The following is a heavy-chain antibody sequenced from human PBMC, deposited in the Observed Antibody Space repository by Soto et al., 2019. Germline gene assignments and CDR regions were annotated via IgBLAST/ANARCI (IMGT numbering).Heavy chain of an antibody. CDR2: ISFDGSNK. J-gene: IGHJ3*01. Sequence: PGGSLRLSCEASGFMFNAYGMHWVRQAPGKGLEWVAVISFDGSNKYYAEAVKGRFTISRDNSKNTLYLEMLSLRPEDTAVFYCAKAGTIAGTGTTPRAFDVWGQGTMVTVSS. V-gene: IGHV3-30*18. CDR1: GFMFNAYG. D-gene: IGHD6-13*01. CDR3: AKAGTIAGTGTTPRAFDV.